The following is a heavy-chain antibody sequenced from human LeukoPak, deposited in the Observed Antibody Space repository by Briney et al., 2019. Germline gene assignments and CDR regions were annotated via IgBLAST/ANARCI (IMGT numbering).Heavy chain of an antibody. CDR3: AKGRMNKGVEMATVDFDY. CDR1: GFSFSSYE. D-gene: IGHD5-24*01. Sequence: PGGSLRLSCAASGFSFSSYEMNWVRQTPGKGLEWVSYISSSGGSTYYADSVKGRFTISRDNSKYTLYLQMNSLRAEDTAVYYCAKGRMNKGVEMATVDFDYWGQGTLVTVSS. V-gene: IGHV3-23*01. J-gene: IGHJ4*02. CDR2: ISSSGGST.